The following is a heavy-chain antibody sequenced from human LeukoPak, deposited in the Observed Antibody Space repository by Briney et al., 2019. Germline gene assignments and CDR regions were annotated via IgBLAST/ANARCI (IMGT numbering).Heavy chain of an antibody. J-gene: IGHJ5*02. Sequence: VASVKVSCKASGYTFTSYDINWLRQATGQGLGWMGWMNPNSANTGYAQKFQARVTMTRNTSITTAYMELRSLRSEDTAVYYCASASGSRWFAPWGQGTLVTVSS. V-gene: IGHV1-8*01. CDR2: MNPNSANT. D-gene: IGHD3-10*01. CDR1: GYTFTSYD. CDR3: ASASGSRWFAP.